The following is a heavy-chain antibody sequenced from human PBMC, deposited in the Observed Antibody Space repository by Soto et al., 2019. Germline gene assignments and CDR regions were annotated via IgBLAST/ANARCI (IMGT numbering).Heavy chain of an antibody. D-gene: IGHD2-15*01. CDR3: ARTHHTDIRTLDY. V-gene: IGHV2-70*01. Sequence: SGPNAGEPTQTLTLTCSFSGFSLSTNGMCVSWIRQPPGKALEWLALIDWDDDKYYSTSLKTRLTISKDTSKNQVVLTMTNMDPVDTATYFCARTHHTDIRTLDYWGQGTLVTVSS. CDR1: GFSLSTNGMC. CDR2: IDWDDDK. J-gene: IGHJ4*02.